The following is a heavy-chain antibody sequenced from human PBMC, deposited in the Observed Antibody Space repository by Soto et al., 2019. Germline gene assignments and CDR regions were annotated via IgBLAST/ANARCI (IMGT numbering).Heavy chain of an antibody. D-gene: IGHD3-10*01. CDR3: AHRRRELRPFDP. V-gene: IGHV2-5*02. J-gene: IGHJ5*02. CDR1: GFSLSTSGVG. CDR2: IYWDDDK. Sequence: QITLKESGPTLVKPTQTLTLTCTFSGFSLSTSGVGVGWIRQPPGKALEWLALIYWDDDKRYSPSLKSRLTITKDPAKNQVVLTMTTMDPVDTATYYCAHRRRELRPFDPWGQGTLVTVSS.